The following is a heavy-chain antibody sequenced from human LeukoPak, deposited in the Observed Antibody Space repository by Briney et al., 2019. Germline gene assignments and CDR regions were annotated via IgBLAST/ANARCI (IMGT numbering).Heavy chain of an antibody. Sequence: GGSLRLSCAASGFPFSPYAMSGVRKPPGKGLEGAPGISDSGGSTYYAESVKGRFTVSRDNSKNTVYMQMRTLRVEDTAVYYCVKTQTHFGDYRRDHWGQGTLVTVSS. J-gene: IGHJ4*02. CDR2: ISDSGGST. D-gene: IGHD4-17*01. CDR1: GFPFSPYA. V-gene: IGHV3-23*01. CDR3: VKTQTHFGDYRRDH.